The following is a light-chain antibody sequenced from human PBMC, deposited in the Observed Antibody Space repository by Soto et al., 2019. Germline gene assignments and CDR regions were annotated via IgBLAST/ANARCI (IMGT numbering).Light chain of an antibody. V-gene: IGKV1-39*01. CDR1: QSISSY. Sequence: DIQMTQSPSSLSAFVGDRVTITCRASQSISSYLNWYQQKPGKAPNLLIYAASSLQSGVPSRFSGSGSGTDFTLTISSLQPEEFATYYCQQSYSIPFTVGQGARLEIK. CDR2: AAS. J-gene: IGKJ5*01. CDR3: QQSYSIPFT.